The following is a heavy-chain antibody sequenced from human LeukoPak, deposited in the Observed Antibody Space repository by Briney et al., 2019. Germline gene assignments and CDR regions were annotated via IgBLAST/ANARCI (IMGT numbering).Heavy chain of an antibody. J-gene: IGHJ4*02. Sequence: PGRSLRLSCAASGFTFSSYAMHWVRQAPGKGLEWVAVISYDGSNKYYADSVKGRFTISRDNSKNTLYLQMNSLRAEDTAVYYCAGDESLIAAAGSPLDYWGQGTLVTVSS. V-gene: IGHV3-30*04. CDR1: GFTFSSYA. CDR2: ISYDGSNK. D-gene: IGHD6-13*01. CDR3: AGDESLIAAAGSPLDY.